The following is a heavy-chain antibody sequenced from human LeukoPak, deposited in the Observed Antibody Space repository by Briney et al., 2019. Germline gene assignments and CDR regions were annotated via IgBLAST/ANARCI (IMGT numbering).Heavy chain of an antibody. CDR1: GGSISSGSYY. CDR2: IYTSGST. Sequence: SQTLSLTCTVSGGSISSGSYYWSWIRQPAGTGLEWIGRIYTSGSTNYNPSLKSRVTISVDTSKNQFSLKLSSVTAADTAVYYCARGGVLVDTAMVLIYWGQGTLVTVSS. V-gene: IGHV4-61*02. D-gene: IGHD5-18*01. J-gene: IGHJ4*02. CDR3: ARGGVLVDTAMVLIY.